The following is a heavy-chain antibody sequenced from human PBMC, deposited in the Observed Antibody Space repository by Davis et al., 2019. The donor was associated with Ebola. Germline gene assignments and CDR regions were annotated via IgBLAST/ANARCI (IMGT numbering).Heavy chain of an antibody. D-gene: IGHD2-2*01. V-gene: IGHV3-23*01. CDR3: AKRGYCSSTSCGPVGLGMDV. Sequence: PGGSLRLSCAASGFTFSSYAMTWVRQAPGKGLEWVSAISGGGGSTYYADSVKGRFTISRDNSKNTLYLQMNSLRAEDTAVYYCAKRGYCSSTSCGPVGLGMDVWGQGTTVTVSS. J-gene: IGHJ6*02. CDR1: GFTFSSYA. CDR2: ISGGGGST.